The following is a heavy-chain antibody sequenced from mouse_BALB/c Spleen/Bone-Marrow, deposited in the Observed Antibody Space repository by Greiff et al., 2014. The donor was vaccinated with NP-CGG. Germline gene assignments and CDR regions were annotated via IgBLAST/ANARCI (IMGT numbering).Heavy chain of an antibody. V-gene: IGHV1-82*01. Sequence: QVQLKQSGPELVKPGASVKISCKASGYAFSSSWMNWVKQRPGQGLEWIGRIYPGDGNTNYNGKFKGKATLTADKSSTTAYMQLSILTSVDSAIYFCALYEYDGLSEFAYWGQGTLVTVSA. CDR2: IYPGDGNT. J-gene: IGHJ3*01. CDR1: GYAFSSSW. CDR3: ALYEYDGLSEFAY. D-gene: IGHD2-4*01.